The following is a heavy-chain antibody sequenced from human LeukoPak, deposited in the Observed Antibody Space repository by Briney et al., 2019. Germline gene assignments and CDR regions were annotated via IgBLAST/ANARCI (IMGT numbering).Heavy chain of an antibody. D-gene: IGHD3-22*01. Sequence: GASVKVSCKASGYTFTGYYMHWVRQAPGQGLEWMGWINPNSGGTNYAQKFQGRVTMTRDTSISTAYMELSRLRSDDTAVYYCARGYYYDSSGYYLPSYYYYYMDVWGKGTTVTVSS. CDR1: GYTFTGYY. CDR3: ARGYYYDSSGYYLPSYYYYYMDV. V-gene: IGHV1-2*02. CDR2: INPNSGGT. J-gene: IGHJ6*03.